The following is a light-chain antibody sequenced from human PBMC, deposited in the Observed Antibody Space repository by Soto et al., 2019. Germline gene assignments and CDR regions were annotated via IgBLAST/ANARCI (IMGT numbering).Light chain of an antibody. Sequence: DIVLTQSPGTLSLSPGERVTLSCRASQSVRNNNLAWYQQKPGQAPRLLIYGASSRATGIPDRFSGSGSGTDFTLTINRLEPEDFAVYYCQQSGSSPGTFGQGTKLAIK. CDR2: GAS. J-gene: IGKJ2*01. CDR3: QQSGSSPGT. CDR1: QSVRNNN. V-gene: IGKV3-20*01.